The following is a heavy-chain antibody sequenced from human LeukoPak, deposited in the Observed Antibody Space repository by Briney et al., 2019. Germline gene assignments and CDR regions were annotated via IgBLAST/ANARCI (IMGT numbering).Heavy chain of an antibody. CDR3: ARLEYSSGWYPDY. CDR1: RYSLPRYW. D-gene: IGHD6-19*01. J-gene: IGHJ4*02. Sequence: DPLKVSRQGSRYSLPRYWLISVRQLPGRRLYRIGRIDPSDSYTNYRPSFQGHVTISADKSISTAYLQWSSLKPSDTAMYYCARLEYSSGWYPDYWGQGTLVTVSS. CDR2: IDPSDSYT. V-gene: IGHV5-10-1*01.